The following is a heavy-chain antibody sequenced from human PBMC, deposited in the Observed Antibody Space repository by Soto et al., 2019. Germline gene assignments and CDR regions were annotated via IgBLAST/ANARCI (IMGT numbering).Heavy chain of an antibody. D-gene: IGHD6-19*01. CDR2: INHSGST. Sequence: TLSLTCDVSGDTINTGGYTWAWIRQPPGKALEWIGEINHSGSTNYXXSLKSRVXXXVATSKKQFSLKLSSVTAADTAVYYCASSVFPWGQGTLVTSPQ. V-gene: IGHV4-30-2*01. J-gene: IGHJ5*02. CDR1: GDTINTGGYT. CDR3: ASSVFP.